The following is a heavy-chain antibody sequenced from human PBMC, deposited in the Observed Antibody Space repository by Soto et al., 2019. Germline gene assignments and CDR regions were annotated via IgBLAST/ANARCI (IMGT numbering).Heavy chain of an antibody. Sequence: QVQVAQSGAEEKRPGASVKVSCKTSGYTFTTYGIHWVRQAPGQRLEWMGWINAGNGNTKYSQNLQGRVTITRDTAASTAYRELSSLRSEDTAVYYCARGAVAGTLRCDYWGQGTLVTVSS. CDR2: INAGNGNT. V-gene: IGHV1-3*05. D-gene: IGHD6-19*01. J-gene: IGHJ4*02. CDR1: GYTFTTYG. CDR3: ARGAVAGTLRCDY.